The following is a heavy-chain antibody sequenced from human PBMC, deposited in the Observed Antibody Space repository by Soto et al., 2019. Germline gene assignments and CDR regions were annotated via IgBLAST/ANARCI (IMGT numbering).Heavy chain of an antibody. V-gene: IGHV4-31*03. J-gene: IGHJ4*02. D-gene: IGHD2-21*02. CDR3: ARLRFCGGDCYSHLDY. Sequence: PSETLSLTCTVSGGSIRSAGFYWSWIRQHPEKGLEWIGYSYYSGSTNYNPSLRSRVTISVDTSKSQFSLKLSSVTAADTAVYYCARLRFCGGDCYSHLDYLCQGALVTVS. CDR1: GGSIRSAGFY. CDR2: SYYSGST.